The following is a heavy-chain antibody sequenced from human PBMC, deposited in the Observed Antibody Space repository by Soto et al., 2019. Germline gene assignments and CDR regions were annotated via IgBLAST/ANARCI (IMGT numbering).Heavy chain of an antibody. D-gene: IGHD3-10*01. Sequence: SETLSLTCTVSGASISSYYWSWIRQPPGKGLEWIGYMYYSGSTNYNPSLKSRVTISVDTSKNQFSLKLSSVTAADTAVYYCARPRAMVRGEQKSYYYYYGMDVWGQGTTVTVSS. V-gene: IGHV4-59*08. CDR2: MYYSGST. CDR3: ARPRAMVRGEQKSYYYYYGMDV. CDR1: GASISSYY. J-gene: IGHJ6*02.